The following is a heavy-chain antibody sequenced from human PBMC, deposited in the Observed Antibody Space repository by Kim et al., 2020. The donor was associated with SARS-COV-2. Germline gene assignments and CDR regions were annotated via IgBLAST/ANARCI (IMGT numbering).Heavy chain of an antibody. Sequence: GGSLRLSCAASGFTFSSYEMNWVRQAPGKGLEWVSYISSSGSTIYYADSMKGRFTISRDNAKNSLYLQMNSLRAEDTAVYYCARDFRGYDFWSGYYRPTYFDYWGQGTLGTGSS. CDR2: ISSSGSTI. CDR3: ARDFRGYDFWSGYYRPTYFDY. J-gene: IGHJ4*02. CDR1: GFTFSSYE. V-gene: IGHV3-48*03. D-gene: IGHD3-3*01.